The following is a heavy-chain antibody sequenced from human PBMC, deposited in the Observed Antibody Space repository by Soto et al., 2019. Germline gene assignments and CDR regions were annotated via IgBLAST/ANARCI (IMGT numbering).Heavy chain of an antibody. V-gene: IGHV4-34*01. Sequence: SETLSLTCAVYGGSFSGDYWSWIRQPPGKVLEWIGEINHSGSTNYNPSLKSRVTISVDTSKNQFSLKLSSVTAADTAVYYCARGLRITMVRGVIGAFDYWGQGTLVNVSS. CDR3: ARGLRITMVRGVIGAFDY. CDR1: GGSFSGDY. D-gene: IGHD3-10*01. J-gene: IGHJ4*02. CDR2: INHSGST.